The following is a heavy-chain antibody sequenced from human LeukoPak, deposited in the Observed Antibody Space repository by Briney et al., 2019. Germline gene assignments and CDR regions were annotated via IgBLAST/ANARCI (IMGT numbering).Heavy chain of an antibody. D-gene: IGHD7-27*01. J-gene: IGHJ4*02. CDR3: ARGGNGDRRAVFDY. CDR1: GGPFSGYY. CDR2: INDNGYT. Sequence: SETLSLTCAVYGGPFSGYYWNWIRQPPGRGLEWIGEINDNGYTNYNPSLERRVTISVETSKNQFSRKVCSLTAADTTVYFCARGGNGDRRAVFDYWGQEILVTVSS. V-gene: IGHV4-34*01.